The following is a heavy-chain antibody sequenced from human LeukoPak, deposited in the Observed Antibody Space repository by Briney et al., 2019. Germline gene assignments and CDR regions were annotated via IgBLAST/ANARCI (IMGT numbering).Heavy chain of an antibody. J-gene: IGHJ4*02. CDR2: ISYDGSNK. D-gene: IGHD5-18*01. Sequence: GGSLRLSCAASGFTFSSYAMHWVRQAPGRGLEWVAVISYDGSNKYYADSVKGRFTISRDNSKNTLYLQMNSLRAEDTAVYYCARDGDVDTPRWDFDYWGQGTLVTVSS. CDR3: ARDGDVDTPRWDFDY. V-gene: IGHV3-30*04. CDR1: GFTFSSYA.